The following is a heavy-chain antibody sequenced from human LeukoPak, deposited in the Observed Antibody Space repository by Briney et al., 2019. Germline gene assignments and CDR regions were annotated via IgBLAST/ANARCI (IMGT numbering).Heavy chain of an antibody. J-gene: IGHJ3*02. CDR1: GGTFSSYA. Sequence: ASVKVSCKASGGTFSSYAISWVRQAPGQGLEWMGGIIPIFGTANYAQKFQGRVTITADESTSTAYMELSSLRSEDTAVYYCARALHEYCSSTSCYEDVFDIWGQGTMVTVSS. CDR3: ARALHEYCSSTSCYEDVFDI. CDR2: IIPIFGTA. D-gene: IGHD2-2*01. V-gene: IGHV1-69*13.